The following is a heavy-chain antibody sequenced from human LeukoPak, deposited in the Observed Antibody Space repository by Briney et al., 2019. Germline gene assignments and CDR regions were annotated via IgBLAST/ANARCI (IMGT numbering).Heavy chain of an antibody. CDR3: ARVGSYCFDY. V-gene: IGHV4-59*01. CDR1: GGSISTYY. D-gene: IGHD3-10*01. J-gene: IGHJ4*02. CDR2: IDYSGST. Sequence: KPSETLSLTCTVSGGSISTYYRSWIRQPPGKGLEWIGYIDYSGSTNYNPSLKSRVTMSVDTPKHQFSLKLNCVTAADTAVYYCARVGSYCFDYWGQGTLVTVSS.